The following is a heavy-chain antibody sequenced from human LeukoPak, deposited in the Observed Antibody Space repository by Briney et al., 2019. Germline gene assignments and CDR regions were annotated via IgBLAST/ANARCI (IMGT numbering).Heavy chain of an antibody. CDR2: THASGNT. J-gene: IGHJ5*02. D-gene: IGHD1-1*01. CDR3: ARRTTYSWLDP. CDR1: GDSISSHY. Sequence: PSEALSLACTVSGDSISSHYWSWIRQPPGKGLEWIGYTHASGNTNFNPSLKSRVTMSVDTSKSQFSLRLTSVTAADTAVYYWARRTTYSWLDPWGQGSLVSVSS. V-gene: IGHV4-4*09.